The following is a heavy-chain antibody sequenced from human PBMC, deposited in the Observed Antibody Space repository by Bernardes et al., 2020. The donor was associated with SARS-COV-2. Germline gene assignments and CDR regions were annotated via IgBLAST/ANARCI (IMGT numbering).Heavy chain of an antibody. CDR2: IYSGGDT. V-gene: IGHV3-66*01. CDR1: GFTVSDNY. Sequence: GGSLRLSCAASGFTVSDNYMSWVRQAPGKGLEWVSFIYSGGDTFYADSVKGRFSISRDSSKNTLNLQMNYLRAEDTAVYYCKTSFDWGQGTLVTVSS. D-gene: IGHD3-16*01. J-gene: IGHJ4*02. CDR3: KTSFD.